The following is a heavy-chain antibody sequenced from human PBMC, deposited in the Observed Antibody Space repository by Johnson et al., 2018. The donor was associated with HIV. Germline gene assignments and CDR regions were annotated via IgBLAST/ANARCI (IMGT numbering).Heavy chain of an antibody. CDR2: INWNGGST. J-gene: IGHJ3*02. Sequence: VQLVESGGGVVRPGGSLRLSCAASGFTFVDYVMNWVRQAPGKGLEWVSGINWNGGSTGYADSVKGRFTISRENAKNSLYLQMNSLGAGDTAVYYCARVEQRSGYYRGGFDIWGQGTMVTVSS. V-gene: IGHV3-20*04. CDR3: ARVEQRSGYYRGGFDI. D-gene: IGHD3-3*01. CDR1: GFTFVDYV.